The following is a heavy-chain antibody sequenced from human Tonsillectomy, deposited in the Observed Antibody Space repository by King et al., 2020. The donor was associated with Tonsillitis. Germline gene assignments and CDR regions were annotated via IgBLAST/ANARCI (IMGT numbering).Heavy chain of an antibody. CDR2: ISSSGSSI. V-gene: IGHV3-21*01. CDR3: ARDRSASYYPPDY. Sequence: VQLVESGGDLVKPGGSLRLSCAASGFTFSSYNMNWVRQAAGKGLEWVSSISSSGSSIYYADSVKGRFTISRDNAKSSLYLQMNSLRVEDTAVYYCARDRSASYYPPDYWGQGNLVTVSS. D-gene: IGHD4-11*01. J-gene: IGHJ4*02. CDR1: GFTFSSYN.